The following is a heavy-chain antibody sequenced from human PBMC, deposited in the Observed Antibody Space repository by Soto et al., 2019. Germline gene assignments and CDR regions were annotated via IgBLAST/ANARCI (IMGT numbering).Heavy chain of an antibody. V-gene: IGHV1-69*01. D-gene: IGHD3-10*01. J-gene: IGHJ6*02. CDR1: GGTFSSYA. CDR2: IIPIFGTA. Sequence: LVQSGAEVKKPGSSVKVSCKASGGTFSSYAISWVRQAXGQGLEWMGGIIPIFGTANYAQKFQGRVTITADESTSTAYMELSSLRSEDTAVYYCALGSGNRKGYYYYGMDVWGQGTTVTVSS. CDR3: ALGSGNRKGYYYYGMDV.